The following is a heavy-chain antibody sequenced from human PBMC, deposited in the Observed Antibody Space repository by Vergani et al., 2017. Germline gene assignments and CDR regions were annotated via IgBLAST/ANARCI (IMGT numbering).Heavy chain of an antibody. CDR2: INPHNGVT. D-gene: IGHD5-18*01. Sequence: QVQLVQSGAAVKKPGASVKVSCKASGYTFTDYYMHWVRQAPGQGLEWMGWINPHNGVTNYAQKFQGRVTMTRDTSISTASMELNRLRSDDTAVYYCARVAFTALALVSFDYGGQGTLVTVSS. CDR3: ARVAFTALALVSFDY. CDR1: GYTFTDYY. V-gene: IGHV1-2*02. J-gene: IGHJ4*02.